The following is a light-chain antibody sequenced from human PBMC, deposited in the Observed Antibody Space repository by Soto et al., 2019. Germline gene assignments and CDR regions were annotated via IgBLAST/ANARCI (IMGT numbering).Light chain of an antibody. CDR1: QGIGVY. Sequence: DIQMTQSPSSLSASLGDRVTITCRASQGIGVYLAWFKQKPGNAPKLLIYAASTLQSGVPSRFSGSGSGTDFTLTVSSLQPEDVATYYCQKYNSAPLTFGGGTRVEIK. CDR2: AAS. V-gene: IGKV1-27*01. CDR3: QKYNSAPLT. J-gene: IGKJ4*01.